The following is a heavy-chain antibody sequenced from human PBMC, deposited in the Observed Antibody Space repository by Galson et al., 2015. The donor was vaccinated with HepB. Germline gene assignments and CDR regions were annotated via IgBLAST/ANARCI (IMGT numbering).Heavy chain of an antibody. CDR2: ISSSSSYI. CDR1: GFTFSSYS. D-gene: IGHD6-6*01. J-gene: IGHJ6*02. CDR3: ARDRVAARYYYYYGMDV. Sequence: SLRLSCAASGFTFSSYSMNWVRQAPGKGLEWVSSISSSSSYIYYADSVKGRFTISRDNAKNSLYLQMNSLRAEDTAVYYCARDRVAARYYYYYGMDVWGQGTTVTVSS. V-gene: IGHV3-21*01.